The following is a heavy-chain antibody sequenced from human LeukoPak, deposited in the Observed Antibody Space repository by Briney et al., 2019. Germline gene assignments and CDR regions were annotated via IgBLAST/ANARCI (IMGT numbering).Heavy chain of an antibody. V-gene: IGHV1-24*01. CDR3: ATDVLDSSSSPFDY. CDR2: FDPEDGET. Sequence: ASVKVSCKVSGYTLTELSMHWVRQAPGKGLEWMGGFDPEDGETIYAQKFQGRVTMTEDTSTDTAYMELSSLRSEDTAVYYCATDVLDSSSSPFDYWGQGTLVTVSS. CDR1: GYTLTELS. D-gene: IGHD6-6*01. J-gene: IGHJ4*02.